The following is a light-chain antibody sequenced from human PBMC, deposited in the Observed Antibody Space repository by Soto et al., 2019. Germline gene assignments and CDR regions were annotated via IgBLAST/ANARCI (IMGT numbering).Light chain of an antibody. CDR3: QQRSNWPPWT. CDR1: QSVSSY. J-gene: IGKJ1*01. V-gene: IGKV3-11*01. CDR2: DAS. Sequence: EIVLTQSPATLSLSPGERATLSCRASQSVSSYLAWYQQKPGQAPRLLIYDASNRATGIPARFSGSGSGTDFTLTISSLEPEDFAVYYCQQRSNWPPWTFGQRTKVEIK.